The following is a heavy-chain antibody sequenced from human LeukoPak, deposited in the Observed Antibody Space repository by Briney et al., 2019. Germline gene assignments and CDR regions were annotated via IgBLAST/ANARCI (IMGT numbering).Heavy chain of an antibody. J-gene: IGHJ5*02. V-gene: IGHV4-39*01. CDR1: GGSISRNDYY. CDR2: IYYSGTT. Sequence: PSETLSLTCTVSGGSISRNDYYWDWIRQPPGKGLEWIGSIYYSGTTYYNPSLKSRVTISVDTSKNQFSLRLSSVTAADTAVYYCARQRYYGSGSYSLNWFDPWGQGTLVTVSS. D-gene: IGHD3-10*01. CDR3: ARQRYYGSGSYSLNWFDP.